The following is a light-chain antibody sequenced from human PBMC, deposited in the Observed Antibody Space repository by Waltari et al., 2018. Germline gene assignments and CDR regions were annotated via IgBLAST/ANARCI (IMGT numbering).Light chain of an antibody. Sequence: DIQMTQSPPSLAASIGDKVTITCRASQHVNTFLNWFQQKPEKAPKLLIYSASTLQTGVPSRSSGTGSGTDCTLTISGLQPEDVATDFCQQVSSLPLAFGGGTRVEI. CDR1: QHVNTF. CDR2: SAS. J-gene: IGKJ4*01. CDR3: QQVSSLPLA. V-gene: IGKV1-39*01.